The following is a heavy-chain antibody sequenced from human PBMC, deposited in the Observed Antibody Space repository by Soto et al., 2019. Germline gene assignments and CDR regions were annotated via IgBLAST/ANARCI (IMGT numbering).Heavy chain of an antibody. V-gene: IGHV4-31*03. CDR2: IYYSGST. CDR3: ARDPSDHDAFDI. J-gene: IGHJ3*02. CDR1: GGSISSGGYY. Sequence: SETLSLTCTVSGGSISSGGYYWSWIPQHPGKGLEWIGYIYYSGSTYYNPSLKSRVTISVDTSKNQFSLKLSSVTAADTAVYYCARDPSDHDAFDIWGQGTMVTVSS.